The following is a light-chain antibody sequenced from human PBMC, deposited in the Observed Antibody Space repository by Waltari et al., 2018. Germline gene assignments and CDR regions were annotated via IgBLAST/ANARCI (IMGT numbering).Light chain of an antibody. CDR1: QSVTRA. CDR3: QHYLRLPVT. Sequence: EIVLTQSPGTLSLSPGESATLSCRTSQSVTRALAWYQQKPGQAPRLLIYGASNRATGSPDRVSGSGSGTDFSLTISSLEPEDFAVYYCQHYLRLPVTFGQGTKVEVK. V-gene: IGKV3-20*01. CDR2: GAS. J-gene: IGKJ1*01.